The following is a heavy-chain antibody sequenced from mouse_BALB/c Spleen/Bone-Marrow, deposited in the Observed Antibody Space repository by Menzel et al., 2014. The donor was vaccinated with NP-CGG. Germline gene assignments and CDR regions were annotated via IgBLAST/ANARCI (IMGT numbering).Heavy chain of an antibody. D-gene: IGHD1-1*01. CDR2: IDPANGNT. CDR3: ASYYYGRAWFAY. V-gene: IGHV14-3*02. CDR1: GFNIKDTY. J-gene: IGHJ3*01. Sequence: VQLKESGAELVKPGASVKLSCTASGFNIKDTYMHWVKQRPEQGLEWIGRIDPANGNTKYDPKFQGKATITADTSSNTAYLQLSSLTSEDTAVYYCASYYYGRAWFAYWGQGTLVTVSA.